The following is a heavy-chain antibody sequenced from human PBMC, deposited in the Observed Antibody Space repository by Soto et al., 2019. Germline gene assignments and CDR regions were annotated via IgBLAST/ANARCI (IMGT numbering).Heavy chain of an antibody. CDR1: GFTFSSYS. V-gene: IGHV3-48*02. CDR3: ARDLGYDYVWGSYRRIQADY. Sequence: GGSLRLSCAASGFTFSSYSMNWVRQAPGKGLEWVSYISSSSSTVYYADSVKGRFTTSRDNAKNSLYLQMNSLRDEDTAVYYCARDLGYDYVWGSYRRIQADYWGQGTLVTVSS. J-gene: IGHJ4*02. CDR2: ISSSSSTV. D-gene: IGHD3-16*02.